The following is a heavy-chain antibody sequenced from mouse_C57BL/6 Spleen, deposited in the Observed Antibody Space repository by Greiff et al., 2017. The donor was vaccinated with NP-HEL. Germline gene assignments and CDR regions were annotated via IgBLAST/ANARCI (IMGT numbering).Heavy chain of an antibody. V-gene: IGHV1-81*01. Sequence: VKLQESGAELARPGASVKLSCKASGYTFTSYGISWVKQRTGQGLEWIGEIYPRSGDTYYNEKFKGKATLTADKSSSTAYMELSSLTSKDSSCYFWASYCYGSSFAYWGQGTLVTVSA. CDR1: GYTFTSYG. CDR2: IYPRSGDT. CDR3: ASYCYGSSFAY. D-gene: IGHD1-1*01. J-gene: IGHJ3*01.